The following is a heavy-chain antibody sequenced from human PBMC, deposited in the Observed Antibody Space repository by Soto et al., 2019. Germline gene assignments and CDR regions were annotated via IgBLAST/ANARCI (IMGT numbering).Heavy chain of an antibody. CDR2: IYYSGST. V-gene: IGHV4-30-4*01. CDR3: ARDTRGADI. J-gene: IGHJ3*02. D-gene: IGHD1-26*01. Sequence: ASETLSLTCTVSGGSISSGDYYWSWIRQPPGKGLEWIGYIYYSGSTYYNPSLKSRVTISVDTSKNQFSLKLSSVTAAATAVYYCARDTRGADIWGQGTMVTVSS. CDR1: GGSISSGDYY.